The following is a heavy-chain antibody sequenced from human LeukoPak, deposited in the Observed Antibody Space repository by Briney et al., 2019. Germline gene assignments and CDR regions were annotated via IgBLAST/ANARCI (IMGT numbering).Heavy chain of an antibody. Sequence: GGSLRLSCAASGFTFSSYSMNWVRQAPGKGLEWVSSISSSSSYIYYADSVKGRFTISRDNSKNTLYLQMNSLRAEDTAVYYCAKVSVTMVYYYYMDVWGKGTTVTVSS. V-gene: IGHV3-21*01. CDR3: AKVSVTMVYYYYMDV. D-gene: IGHD3-10*01. CDR1: GFTFSSYS. CDR2: ISSSSSYI. J-gene: IGHJ6*03.